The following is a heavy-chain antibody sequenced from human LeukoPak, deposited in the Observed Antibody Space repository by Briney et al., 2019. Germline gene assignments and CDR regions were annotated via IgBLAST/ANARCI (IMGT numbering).Heavy chain of an antibody. D-gene: IGHD3-22*01. CDR1: GFTFSNYA. V-gene: IGHV3-30*04. Sequence: GGSLRLACAASGFTFSNYAMHWVRQAPGKGLEWVAVISYDGSNKYYAESVKGRFTISRDNSKNTLYLQMNSLRAEDTAVYYCARASMIVVVTPNWFDPWGQGTLVTVSS. CDR3: ARASMIVVVTPNWFDP. J-gene: IGHJ5*02. CDR2: ISYDGSNK.